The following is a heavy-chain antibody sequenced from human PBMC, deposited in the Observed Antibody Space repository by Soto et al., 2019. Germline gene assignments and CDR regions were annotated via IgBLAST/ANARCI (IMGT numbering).Heavy chain of an antibody. V-gene: IGHV4-39*01. CDR2: MFYSGLT. D-gene: IGHD2-15*01. CDR1: GYSVTSSDYY. CDR3: APLSVSLSGPYGIHV. Sequence: SETLSLTCSVSGYSVTSSDYYWAWIRQPPGKGLEWIGSMFYSGLTYYNPSLKSRVTLSVDTSVNQFSVRLNSVTAADTAVYYCAPLSVSLSGPYGIHVWGQGTTVTVSS. J-gene: IGHJ6*02.